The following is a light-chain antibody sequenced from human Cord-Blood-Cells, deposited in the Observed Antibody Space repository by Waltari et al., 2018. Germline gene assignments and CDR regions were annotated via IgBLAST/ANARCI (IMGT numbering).Light chain of an antibody. CDR1: SRAVGGFNY. V-gene: IGLV2-11*01. CDR2: DVS. Sequence: QSALTQPRPVSGSPGPSVTISCTVTSRAVGGFNYVPWYQQHPGKPPKLMIYDVSKRPSGVPDRFSGSKSGNTASLTISGLQAEDEADYYCCSYAGSYTYVFGTGTKVTVL. CDR3: CSYAGSYTYV. J-gene: IGLJ1*01.